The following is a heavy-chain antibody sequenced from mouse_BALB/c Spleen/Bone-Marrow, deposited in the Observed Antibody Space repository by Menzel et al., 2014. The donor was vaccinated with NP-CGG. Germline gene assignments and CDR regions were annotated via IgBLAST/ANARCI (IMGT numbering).Heavy chain of an antibody. CDR3: ARSDYRFDPLPY. J-gene: IGHJ3*01. D-gene: IGHD2-14*01. Sequence: QVQLQQSGAELVMPGASVKMSCKASGHTFTDYWMHWVKQRPGQGLEWIGAIDPSDSYTSYNQKFKGKATLTVDESSSTAYMQLSSLTSEDSAVYYCARSDYRFDPLPYWGQGTLVTVSA. CDR1: GHTFTDYW. CDR2: IDPSDSYT. V-gene: IGHV1-69*01.